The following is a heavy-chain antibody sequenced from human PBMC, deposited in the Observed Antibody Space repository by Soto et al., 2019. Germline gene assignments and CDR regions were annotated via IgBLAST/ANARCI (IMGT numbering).Heavy chain of an antibody. CDR2: VHDSWGS. D-gene: IGHD5-18*01. CDR1: GGSISSDY. V-gene: IGHV4-59*08. Sequence: SETLSLTCTVSGGSISSDYWSWIRQPPGKGLEWIGYVHDSWGSHYNPSLKSRVAISLDTSKNQFSLKLSSVTAADTAVYYCARAPPVVTDVWGQGTTVTVSS. CDR3: ARAPPVVTDV. J-gene: IGHJ6*02.